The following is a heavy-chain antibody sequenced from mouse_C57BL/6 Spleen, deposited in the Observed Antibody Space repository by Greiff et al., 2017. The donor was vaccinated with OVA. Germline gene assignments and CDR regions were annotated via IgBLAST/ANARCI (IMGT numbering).Heavy chain of an antibody. CDR2: IDPSDSYT. CDR3: ARSTMVRHFDY. J-gene: IGHJ2*01. Sequence: VQLQQPGAELVMPGASVKLSCKASGYTFTSYWMHWVKQRPGQGLEWIGEIDPSDSYTNYNQKFKGKSTLTVDKSSSTAYMQLSSLTSEDSAVYYCARSTMVRHFDYWGQGTTLTVSS. CDR1: GYTFTSYW. V-gene: IGHV1-69*01. D-gene: IGHD2-2*01.